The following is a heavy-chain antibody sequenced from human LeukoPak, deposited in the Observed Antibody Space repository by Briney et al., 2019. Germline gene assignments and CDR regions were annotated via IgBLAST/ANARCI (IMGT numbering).Heavy chain of an antibody. V-gene: IGHV4-59*01. D-gene: IGHD3-3*01. CDR3: ARDLRGYYDFWTGNKDGMDV. CDR1: GGSISSSY. Sequence: SETLSLTCTVSGGSISSSYWSWIRQPPGKGLEWIGHIYYSGGTYYNPSLKSRVTISIDTSRNQFSLRLSSVTAADSAVYYCARDLRGYYDFWTGNKDGMDVWGQGTTVTVSS. CDR2: IYYSGGT. J-gene: IGHJ6*02.